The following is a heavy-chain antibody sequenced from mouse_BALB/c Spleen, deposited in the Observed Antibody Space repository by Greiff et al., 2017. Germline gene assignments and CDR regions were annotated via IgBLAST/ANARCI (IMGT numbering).Heavy chain of an antibody. V-gene: IGHV5-17*02. CDR3: ARSGYYRAWFAY. CDR1: GFTFSSFG. Sequence: EVKLVESGGGLVQPGGSRKLSCAASGFTFSSFGMHWVRQAPEKGLEWVAYISSGSSTIYYADTVKGRVTISRDNPKNTLFLQMTSLRSEDTAMYYCARSGYYRAWFAYWGQGTLVTVSA. CDR2: ISSGSSTI. J-gene: IGHJ3*01. D-gene: IGHD2-3*01.